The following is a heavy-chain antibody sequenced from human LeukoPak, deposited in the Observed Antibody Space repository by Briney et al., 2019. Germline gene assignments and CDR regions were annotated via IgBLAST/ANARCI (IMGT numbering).Heavy chain of an antibody. Sequence: GGSLRLSCEASGFTLSNYWMYWVRQAPGKGLEWVSYINSGGDIIYHADSVKGRFTISRDNAKNSLYLQMNSLRAEDTAIYYCARRGGFTYGMDVWGKGTTVTVSS. J-gene: IGHJ6*04. V-gene: IGHV3-48*03. D-gene: IGHD2-15*01. CDR2: INSGGDII. CDR1: GFTLSNYW. CDR3: ARRGGFTYGMDV.